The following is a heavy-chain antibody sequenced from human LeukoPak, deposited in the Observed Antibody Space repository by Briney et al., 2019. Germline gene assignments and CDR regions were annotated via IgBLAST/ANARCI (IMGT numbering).Heavy chain of an antibody. D-gene: IGHD2-2*01. J-gene: IGHJ6*03. CDR2: IYSTGST. V-gene: IGHV4-61*02. CDR1: GGSISSGNYY. CDR3: ARDSCSSTSCYSHYYYYYMDV. Sequence: SETLSLTCTVSGGSISSGNYYWSWIRQPAGKGLECIGRIYSTGSTNYNPSLKSRVTMSVDTSKNQFSLKLSSVTAADTAVYYCARDSCSSTSCYSHYYYYYMDVWGKGTTVTVSS.